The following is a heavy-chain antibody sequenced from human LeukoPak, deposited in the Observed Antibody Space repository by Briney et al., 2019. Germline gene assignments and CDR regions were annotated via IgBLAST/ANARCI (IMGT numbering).Heavy chain of an antibody. V-gene: IGHV4-34*01. J-gene: IGHJ4*02. Sequence: PSETLSPTCAVYGGSFSGYYWSWIRQPPGKGLEWIGEINHSGSTNYNPSLKSRVTISVDTSKNQFSLKLSSVTAADTAVYYCATGKDYFDYWGQGTLVTVSS. D-gene: IGHD1-14*01. CDR1: GGSFSGYY. CDR3: ATGKDYFDY. CDR2: INHSGST.